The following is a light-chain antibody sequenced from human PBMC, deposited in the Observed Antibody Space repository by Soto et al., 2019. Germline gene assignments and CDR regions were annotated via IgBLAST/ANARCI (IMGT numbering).Light chain of an antibody. J-gene: IGKJ2*01. CDR1: QSLVHIDGNTY. Sequence: DIVLTQTRLSSPVTLGQPASISCRSSQSLVHIDGNTYFNWLQQRPGQPPRLLIYKISNRFPGVSDRFSGIGAGTDFTLKISRVEAEDVGVYYCMQATQSYTFGQGTRLEIK. CDR2: KIS. CDR3: MQATQSYT. V-gene: IGKV2-24*01.